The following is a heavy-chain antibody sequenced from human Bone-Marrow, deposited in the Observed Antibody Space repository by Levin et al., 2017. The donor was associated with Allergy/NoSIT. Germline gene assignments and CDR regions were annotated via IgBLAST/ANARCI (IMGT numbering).Heavy chain of an antibody. CDR2: IYYSGST. CDR1: GGSISSGGYY. D-gene: IGHD3-10*01. CDR3: ARVSMGGYYGSGSYDDRSLDP. Sequence: SQTLSLTCTVSGGSISSGGYYWSWIRQHPGKGLEWIGYIYYSGSTYYNPSLKSRVTISVDTSKNQFSLKLSSVTAADTAVYYCARVSMGGYYGSGSYDDRSLDPWGQGTLVTVSS. J-gene: IGHJ5*02. V-gene: IGHV4-31*03.